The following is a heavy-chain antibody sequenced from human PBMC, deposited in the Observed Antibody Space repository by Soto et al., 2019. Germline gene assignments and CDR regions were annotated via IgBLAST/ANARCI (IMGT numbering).Heavy chain of an antibody. CDR1: GYTFTSYG. V-gene: IGHV1-18*01. J-gene: IGHJ5*02. CDR2: ISAYNGNT. CDR3: ARGRSCYSPLDP. Sequence: QVQLVQSGAEVKKPGASVKVSCKASGYTFTSYGISWVRQAPGQGLEWMGWISAYNGNTNYAQKLQGRVTMTIDTATNTDYMELRSLGAVDTAVYYCARGRSCYSPLDPWGQGTLVTVSS. D-gene: IGHD2-15*01.